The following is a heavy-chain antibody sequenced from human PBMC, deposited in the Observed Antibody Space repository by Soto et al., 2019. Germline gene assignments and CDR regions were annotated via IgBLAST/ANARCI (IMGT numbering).Heavy chain of an antibody. CDR2: ISGSGGST. V-gene: IGHV3-23*01. CDR3: AKLSSPDSSGYYSYFDY. Sequence: GSLRLSCAASGFTFSSYAMSWVRQAPGKGLEWVSAISGSGGSTYYADSVKGRFTISRDNSKNTLYLQMNSLRAEDTAVYYCAKLSSPDSSGYYSYFDYWGQGTLVTVSS. J-gene: IGHJ4*02. CDR1: GFTFSSYA. D-gene: IGHD3-22*01.